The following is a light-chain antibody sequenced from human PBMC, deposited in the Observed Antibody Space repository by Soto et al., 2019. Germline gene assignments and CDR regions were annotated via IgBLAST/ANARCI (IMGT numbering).Light chain of an antibody. CDR1: SSDLGGYNY. CDR2: EVS. CDR3: SSYTRSTTLGVV. J-gene: IGLJ2*01. V-gene: IGLV2-14*01. Sequence: QSALTQPASVSGSPGQSITISCTGTSSDLGGYNYVSWYQQHPGKAPKVMIYEVSNRPSGVSNRFSGSKSGNTASLTISGLLADDEADYYCSSYTRSTTLGVVFGAGTKVTVL.